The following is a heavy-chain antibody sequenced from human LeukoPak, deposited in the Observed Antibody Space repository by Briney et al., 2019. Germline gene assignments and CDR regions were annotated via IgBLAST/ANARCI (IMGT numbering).Heavy chain of an antibody. Sequence: PGGSLRLSCAASGFTFSSYGMHWVRQAPGKGLEWVAVISYDGSNKYYADSVKGRFTISRDNAKNSLYLQMNSLRAEDTAVYYCARAGGYGGFSKKYYFDYWGQGTLVTVSS. CDR3: ARAGGYGGFSKKYYFDY. CDR2: ISYDGSNK. D-gene: IGHD4-23*01. J-gene: IGHJ4*02. CDR1: GFTFSSYG. V-gene: IGHV3-30*03.